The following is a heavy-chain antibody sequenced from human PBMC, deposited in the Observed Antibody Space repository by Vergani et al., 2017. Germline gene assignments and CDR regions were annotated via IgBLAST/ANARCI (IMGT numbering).Heavy chain of an antibody. V-gene: IGHV3-30*02. CDR1: GFTLSNYD. D-gene: IGHD3-16*01. J-gene: IGHJ4*02. CDR3: AKHFRGWGSNY. Sequence: QVQLVESGGGVVQRGGSLRLSCATSGFTLSNYDMQWIRQGPGKGLEFVAFIQFDGSNQYYADSVKGRFTLSRDFSKNTLYLQMNSLRTDDTATYYCAKHFRGWGSNYWGQGTLVTVSS. CDR2: IQFDGSNQ.